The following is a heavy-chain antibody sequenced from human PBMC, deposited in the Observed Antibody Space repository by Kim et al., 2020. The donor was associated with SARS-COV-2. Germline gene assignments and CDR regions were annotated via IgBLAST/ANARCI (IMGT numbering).Heavy chain of an antibody. D-gene: IGHD5-12*01. V-gene: IGHV5-51*01. J-gene: IGHJ4*02. Sequence: GESLKISCKGSAYSFTNYWIGWVRQMPGKGLKWMGIIYPGDSNIRYSPSFRGQVTFSVDNSINTAYLQLSSLKASDTAIYYCARLTGYSVSVFDFWGQGTLVAVSS. CDR3: ARLTGYSVSVFDF. CDR2: IYPGDSNI. CDR1: AYSFTNYW.